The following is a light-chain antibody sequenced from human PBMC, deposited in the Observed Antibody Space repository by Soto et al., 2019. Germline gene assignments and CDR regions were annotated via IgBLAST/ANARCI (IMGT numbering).Light chain of an antibody. CDR2: GAS. Sequence: ETVLTQSPGTLSLSPGERATLSCRAAQTVYSRLLAWYQQKPGQAPRLLIYGASSRATGIPDRFSGSGSGTDFTLTISRVEPEDFAVYHCQQYGNAPITFGQGTRLEIK. J-gene: IGKJ5*01. V-gene: IGKV3-20*01. CDR1: QTVYSRL. CDR3: QQYGNAPIT.